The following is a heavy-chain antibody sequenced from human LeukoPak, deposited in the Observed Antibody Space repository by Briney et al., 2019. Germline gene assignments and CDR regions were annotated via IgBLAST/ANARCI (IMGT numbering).Heavy chain of an antibody. CDR3: TKDTSVAAAGTGAFDI. D-gene: IGHD6-13*01. Sequence: GGSLRLSCAASGFTFDDYGMSWVRQAPGKGLEWVSGINWNGGSTGYADSVKGRFTISRDNAKNSLYLQMNSLRAEDMALYYCTKDTSVAAAGTGAFDIWGQGTMVTVSS. CDR1: GFTFDDYG. J-gene: IGHJ3*02. CDR2: INWNGGST. V-gene: IGHV3-20*04.